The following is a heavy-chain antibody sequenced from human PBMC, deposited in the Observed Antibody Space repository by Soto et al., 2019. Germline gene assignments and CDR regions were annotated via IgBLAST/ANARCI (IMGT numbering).Heavy chain of an antibody. Sequence: PGGSLSLSCAASGFTLSSYAMHWVRQAPGKGLEWVAVISYDGSKKYYADSVKGRFTISRDNSKNTLYLQMNSLRAEDTAVYYCARGEIEYSSSSGPDYWGQGTLVTVSS. D-gene: IGHD6-6*01. CDR2: ISYDGSKK. J-gene: IGHJ4*02. CDR1: GFTLSSYA. V-gene: IGHV3-30-3*01. CDR3: ARGEIEYSSSSGPDY.